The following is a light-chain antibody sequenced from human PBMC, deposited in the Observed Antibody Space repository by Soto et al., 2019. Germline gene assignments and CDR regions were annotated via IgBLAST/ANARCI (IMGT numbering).Light chain of an antibody. CDR1: QSVSSNY. CDR2: GAS. Sequence: ENVLTPSPGTLSLSPGERATLSCRASQSVSSNYLAWYQQKPGQAPRLLIYGASNRATGIPDRFSGSGSGTEFTLTISRLESEDFAVYYCQQYGSSSLTFGRGTKVDIK. J-gene: IGKJ4*01. V-gene: IGKV3-20*01. CDR3: QQYGSSSLT.